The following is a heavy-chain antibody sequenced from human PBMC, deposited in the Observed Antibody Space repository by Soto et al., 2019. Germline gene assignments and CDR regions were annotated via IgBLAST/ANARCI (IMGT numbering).Heavy chain of an antibody. CDR2: IYYSGST. J-gene: IGHJ4*02. Sequence: PSETLSLTCTVSGGSISSYYWSWIRQPPGKGLEWIGYIYYSGSTNYNPSLKSRVTISVDTSKNQFSLKLSSVTAADTAVYYCAGEGSSSPYFDYWGQGTLVTVSS. CDR3: AGEGSSSPYFDY. CDR1: GGSISSYY. D-gene: IGHD6-6*01. V-gene: IGHV4-59*01.